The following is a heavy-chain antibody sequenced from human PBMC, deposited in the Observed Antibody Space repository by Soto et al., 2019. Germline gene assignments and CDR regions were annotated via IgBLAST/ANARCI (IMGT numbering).Heavy chain of an antibody. CDR1: GGSFSGYY. J-gene: IGHJ5*01. V-gene: IGHV4-34*01. CDR2: INHSGST. D-gene: IGHD2-21*02. Sequence: SETLSLTCAVYGGSFSGYYWSWIRQPPGKGREWIGEINHSGSTNYNPSLKSRVTISVDTSKNQFSLKLSSVTAADTAVYYCARGGYCGGDCYSVRLGSWGQGTLVTVSS. CDR3: ARGGYCGGDCYSVRLGS.